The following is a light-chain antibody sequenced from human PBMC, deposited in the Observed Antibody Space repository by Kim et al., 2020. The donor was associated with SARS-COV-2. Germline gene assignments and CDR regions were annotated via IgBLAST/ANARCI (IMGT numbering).Light chain of an antibody. J-gene: IGLJ1*01. V-gene: IGLV2-14*04. CDR2: DVS. CDR1: SSDVGGYNY. CDR3: SSYTSSSTFYV. Sequence: QSITISCTGTSSDVGGYNYVSWCQQHPGKAPKLMIYDVSKRPSGVSNRFSGSKSGNTASLTISGLQAEDEADYYCSSYTSSSTFYVFGTGTKVTVL.